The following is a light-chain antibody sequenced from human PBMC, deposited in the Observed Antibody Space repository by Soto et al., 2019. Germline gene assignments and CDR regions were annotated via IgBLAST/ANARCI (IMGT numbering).Light chain of an antibody. V-gene: IGKV3D-15*01. CDR1: QSVGSD. J-gene: IGKJ1*01. CDR2: AAS. Sequence: EIVRTQSPATLSVSPGERATLSCRASQSVGSDLAWYQQNPGQAPRLVIYAASKRANGIPARFSGSGSGTDFTLTISSLQSEDSAAYYCQQRGGPPWTFGQGTKV. CDR3: QQRGGPPWT.